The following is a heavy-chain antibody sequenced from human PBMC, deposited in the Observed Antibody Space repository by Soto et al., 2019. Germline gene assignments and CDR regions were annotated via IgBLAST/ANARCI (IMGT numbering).Heavy chain of an antibody. CDR1: GYTFTGYY. V-gene: IGHV1-2*04. J-gene: IGHJ3*02. Sequence: ASVKLSCKACGYTFTGYYMHWVRQAPKQGLEWMGWINPNSGGTNYAQKFQGWVTMTRDTSISTAYMELSRLRSDDTAVYYCARGRVPVAGNDAFDIWGQGTTVTVS. D-gene: IGHD6-19*01. CDR3: ARGRVPVAGNDAFDI. CDR2: INPNSGGT.